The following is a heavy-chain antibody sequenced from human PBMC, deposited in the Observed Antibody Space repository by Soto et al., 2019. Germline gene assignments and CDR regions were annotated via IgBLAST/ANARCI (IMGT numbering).Heavy chain of an antibody. Sequence: PSETLSLTCTVSGGSISSYYWGWIRQPPGEGLEWLGSMYYTGSFHYNPSLKGRVAISVDTSKSRFSLRLTSVTAADTAVYYCVRTYSSGWYPSYYFDSWGHGTLVTVSS. J-gene: IGHJ4*01. D-gene: IGHD6-19*01. CDR2: MYYTGSF. CDR3: VRTYSSGWYPSYYFDS. V-gene: IGHV4-39*01. CDR1: GGSISSYY.